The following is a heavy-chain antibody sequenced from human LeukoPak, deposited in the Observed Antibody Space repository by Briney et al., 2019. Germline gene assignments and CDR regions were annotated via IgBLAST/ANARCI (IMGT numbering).Heavy chain of an antibody. CDR2: MNPNSGNT. CDR1: GYTFTSYD. V-gene: IGHV1-8*01. D-gene: IGHD5-12*01. CDR3: ARGTLRFRRFEY. Sequence: GASVKVSCKASGYTFTSYDINWVRQATGQELEWMGWMNPNSGNTGYAQKFQGRVTMTRNTSISTAYMELSSLRSEDTAVYYCARGTLRFRRFEYWGQGTLVTVSS. J-gene: IGHJ4*02.